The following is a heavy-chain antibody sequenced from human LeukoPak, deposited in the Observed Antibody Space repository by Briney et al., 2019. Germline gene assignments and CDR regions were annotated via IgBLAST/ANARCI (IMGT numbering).Heavy chain of an antibody. V-gene: IGHV3-48*02. CDR3: ARDDPVSITIFGVVTPYFDY. D-gene: IGHD3-3*01. CDR1: GFTFSSYW. Sequence: GGSLRLSCAASGFTFSSYWMNWVRQAPGKGLEWVSYISSSSSTIYYADSVKGRFTISRDNAKNSLYLQMNSLRDEDTAVYYCARDDPVSITIFGVVTPYFDYWGQGTLVTVSS. J-gene: IGHJ4*02. CDR2: ISSSSSTI.